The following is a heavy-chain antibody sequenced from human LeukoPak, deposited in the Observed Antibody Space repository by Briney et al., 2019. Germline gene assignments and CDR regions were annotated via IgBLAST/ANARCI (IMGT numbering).Heavy chain of an antibody. CDR3: ARRRLSLQKNAFDI. J-gene: IGHJ3*02. CDR1: GGSFSGYY. CDR2: INHSGST. D-gene: IGHD3-16*01. V-gene: IGHV4-34*01. Sequence: PSETLSLTCAVYGGSFSGYYWSWIRQPPGKGLEWIGEINHSGSTNYSPSLKSRVTISVDTSKNQFSLKLSSVTAADTAVYYCARRRLSLQKNAFDIWGQGTMVTVSS.